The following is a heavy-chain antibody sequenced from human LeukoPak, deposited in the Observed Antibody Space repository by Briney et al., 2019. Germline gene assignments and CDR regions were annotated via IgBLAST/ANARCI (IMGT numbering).Heavy chain of an antibody. Sequence: GGSLRLSCAASGFTFSSYKMNWVRQAPGKGLEWLSYISRSGNSIFYADSVKGRFTISRDNAKNSLYLQMNSLRAEDTAVYYCARPYSAYAFDYWGQGTLVTVSS. CDR1: GFTFSSYK. J-gene: IGHJ4*02. CDR2: ISRSGNSI. CDR3: ARPYSAYAFDY. V-gene: IGHV3-48*03. D-gene: IGHD5-12*01.